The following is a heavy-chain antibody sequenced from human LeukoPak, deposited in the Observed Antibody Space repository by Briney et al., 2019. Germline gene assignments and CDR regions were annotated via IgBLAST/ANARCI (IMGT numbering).Heavy chain of an antibody. J-gene: IGHJ4*02. V-gene: IGHV3-23*01. CDR2: ISGSGGST. CDR3: ANRGDYDSSGYLRTY. Sequence: PGGPLRLSCAASGFTFSSYAMSWVRQAPGKGLEWVSAISGSGGSTYYADSVKGRFTISRDNSKNTLYLQMNSLRAEDTAVYYCANRGDYDSSGYLRTYWGQGTLVTVSS. CDR1: GFTFSSYA. D-gene: IGHD3-22*01.